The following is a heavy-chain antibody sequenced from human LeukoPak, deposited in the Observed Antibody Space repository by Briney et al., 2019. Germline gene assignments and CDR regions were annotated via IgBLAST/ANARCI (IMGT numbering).Heavy chain of an antibody. CDR1: AGSFSGYY. V-gene: IGHV4-34*01. CDR3: ARVQSRLSWFDP. CDR2: ISYSGST. Sequence: PSETLSLTCAVYAGSFSGYYWGWIRQPPGKGLEWIGSISYSGSTYYNPSLKSRVTISVDTSKNHFSLKLSSVTAADTALYFPARVQSRLSWFDPWGQGTLVTVSS. J-gene: IGHJ5*02.